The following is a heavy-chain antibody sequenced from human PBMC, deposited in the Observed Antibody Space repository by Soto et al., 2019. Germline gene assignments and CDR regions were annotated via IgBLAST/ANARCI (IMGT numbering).Heavy chain of an antibody. D-gene: IGHD3-22*01. Sequence: QVQLVESGGGVVQPGRSLRLSCAASGSTFRSYGMHWVRQAPGKGLEWVAAISYDGSNKNYVDSVKGRFTISRDNSENTLYLQMNSLRAEDAAVYYCAKDTYYHDSTSYYVFDYWGQGTLVTVSS. CDR3: AKDTYYHDSTSYYVFDY. CDR2: ISYDGSNK. V-gene: IGHV3-30*18. J-gene: IGHJ4*02. CDR1: GSTFRSYG.